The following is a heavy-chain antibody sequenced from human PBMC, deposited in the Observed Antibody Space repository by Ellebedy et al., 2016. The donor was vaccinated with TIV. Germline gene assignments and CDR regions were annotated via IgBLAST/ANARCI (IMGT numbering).Heavy chain of an antibody. CDR3: ARPRYTGSGTYYYDY. CDR1: GGTFSNYA. V-gene: IGHV1-46*01. J-gene: IGHJ4*02. D-gene: IGHD3-10*01. CDR2: INPSGGST. Sequence: VSVKVSCKASGGTFSNYAISWVRQAPGQGLEWMGIINPSGGSTSYAQKFQGRVTMTRDTSTSTVYMELSSLRYEDTAVYYCARPRYTGSGTYYYDYWGQGTLVTVSS.